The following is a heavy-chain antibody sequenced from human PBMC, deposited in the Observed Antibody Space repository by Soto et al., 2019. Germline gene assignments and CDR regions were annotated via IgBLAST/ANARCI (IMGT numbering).Heavy chain of an antibody. CDR1: GFTFSSYA. D-gene: IGHD3-3*01. Sequence: GGSLRLSCAAAGFTFSSYAMSWVRQAPGKGLEWVSAISGSGGSTYYADSVKGRFTISRDNDKNTLYLQMNSLRAEDTAVYYCAKGAPDYDFWSGPVAYYYGMDVWGQGTTVTVSS. CDR3: AKGAPDYDFWSGPVAYYYGMDV. V-gene: IGHV3-23*01. J-gene: IGHJ6*02. CDR2: ISGSGGST.